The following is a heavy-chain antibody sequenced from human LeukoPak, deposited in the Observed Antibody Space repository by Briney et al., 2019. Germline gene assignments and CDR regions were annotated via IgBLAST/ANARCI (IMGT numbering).Heavy chain of an antibody. CDR2: IYSGGST. Sequence: GGSLRLSCAASGFTVSSNYMSWVRQAPGKGLEWVSVIYSGGSTYYADSVKGRFTISRDNTKNTLYLQMNSLRAEDTAVYYCARDIVATITGDYYYGMDVWGQGTTVTVSS. CDR1: GFTVSSNY. D-gene: IGHD5-12*01. J-gene: IGHJ6*02. CDR3: ARDIVATITGDYYYGMDV. V-gene: IGHV3-66*01.